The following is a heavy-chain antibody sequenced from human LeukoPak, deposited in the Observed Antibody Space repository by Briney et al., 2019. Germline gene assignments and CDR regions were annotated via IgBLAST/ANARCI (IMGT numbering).Heavy chain of an antibody. D-gene: IGHD1-26*01. J-gene: IGHJ5*02. V-gene: IGHV4-39*07. Sequence: SETLFLTCPVSGGSISSSSYYWGWIRQPPGKGLEWIGSIYYSGSTYYNPSLKSRVTISVDTSKNQFSLTLSSVTAADTAVYYCARVPPNMEVGASNWFDPWGQGTLVTVSS. CDR3: ARVPPNMEVGASNWFDP. CDR2: IYYSGST. CDR1: GGSISSSSYY.